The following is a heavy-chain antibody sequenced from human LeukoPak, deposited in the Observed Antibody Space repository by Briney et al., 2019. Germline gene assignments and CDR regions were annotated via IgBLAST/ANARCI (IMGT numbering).Heavy chain of an antibody. D-gene: IGHD6-13*01. V-gene: IGHV4-39*01. CDR3: ARRGITYSTSFFAY. CDR1: GDSIGGSHYY. J-gene: IGHJ4*02. CDR2: VFYSGNT. Sequence: SETLSLTCTVSGDSIGGSHYYWAWVRQSPGEGLEWIGSVFYSGNTYYNPSLKSRVTISVDTSKNQFSLNFYSVTAADTATYYCARRGITYSTSFFAYWGQGTLVTVSS.